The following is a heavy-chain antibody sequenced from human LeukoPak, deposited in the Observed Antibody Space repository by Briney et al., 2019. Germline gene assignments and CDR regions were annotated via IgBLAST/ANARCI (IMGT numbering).Heavy chain of an antibody. Sequence: GGSLRLSCAASGFTFSIAWMSWVRQAPGKGLEWVGRIKSRGDGETRDYAAPVKDRFIISRDDSKNTLYLQMDSLRTEDTAIYYCAAVGEWLSNAFNTWGQGTLVTVSA. CDR3: AAVGEWLSNAFNT. CDR1: GFTFSIAW. D-gene: IGHD3-3*01. J-gene: IGHJ3*02. CDR2: IKSRGDGETR. V-gene: IGHV3-15*01.